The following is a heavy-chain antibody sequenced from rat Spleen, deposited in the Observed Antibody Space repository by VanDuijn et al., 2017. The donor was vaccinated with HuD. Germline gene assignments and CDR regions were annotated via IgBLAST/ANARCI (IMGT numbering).Heavy chain of an antibody. CDR2: ISYEGISP. D-gene: IGHD1-9*01. J-gene: IGHJ2*01. Sequence: EVQLVESGGGLVQPGRSLKLSCAASGFSFSDHYMAWVRQVPKKGLEWVGTISYEGISPYYGDSVKGRFTISRDNEKSTLYLQMSSLRSEDTATYYCTRRGHTMGLTSRYFDYWGQGVMVTVSS. V-gene: IGHV5-22*01. CDR1: GFSFSDHY. CDR3: TRRGHTMGLTSRYFDY.